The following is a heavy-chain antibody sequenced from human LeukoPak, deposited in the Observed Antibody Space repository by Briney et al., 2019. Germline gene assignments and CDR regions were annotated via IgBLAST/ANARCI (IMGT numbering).Heavy chain of an antibody. CDR2: ISSSGSTI. CDR1: VFPFSPFG. V-gene: IGHV3-48*02. Sequence: GGPLTLPCAPLVFPFSPFGIIGFRRAPGKGLELVSYISSSGSTIYYADSVKGRFTISRDNAKNSLYLQMNSLRDEDTAVYYCARGAYFWGQGTLVTVSS. CDR3: ARGAYF. J-gene: IGHJ4*02.